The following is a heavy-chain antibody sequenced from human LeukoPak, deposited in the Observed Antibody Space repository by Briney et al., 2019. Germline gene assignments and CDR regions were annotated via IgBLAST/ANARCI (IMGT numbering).Heavy chain of an antibody. CDR2: IYYSGST. V-gene: IGHV4-39*07. J-gene: IGHJ4*02. D-gene: IGHD3-10*01. CDR3: ARLLWFGDHTHFDY. CDR1: GGSISSSSYY. Sequence: PSETLSLTCTVSGGSISSSSYYWGWIRQPPGKGLEWIGSIYYSGSTYYNPSLKSRVTISVDTSKNQFSLKLSSVTAADTAVYYCARLLWFGDHTHFDYWGQGTLVTVSS.